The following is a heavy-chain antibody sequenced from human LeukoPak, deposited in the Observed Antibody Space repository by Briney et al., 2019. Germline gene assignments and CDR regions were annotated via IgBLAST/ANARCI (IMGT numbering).Heavy chain of an antibody. D-gene: IGHD5-18*01. J-gene: IGHJ4*02. CDR1: GCTFDDYA. Sequence: GGSLRLSCAVSGCTFDDYAMHWGRLAPGKGLELVSGVSWNSGSIGYADSVKGRFTISRDNAKNSLYLQMNSLRAEDTALYYCAKDREFRSYGYYFDYWGQGTLVTVSS. CDR2: VSWNSGSI. V-gene: IGHV3-9*01. CDR3: AKDREFRSYGYYFDY.